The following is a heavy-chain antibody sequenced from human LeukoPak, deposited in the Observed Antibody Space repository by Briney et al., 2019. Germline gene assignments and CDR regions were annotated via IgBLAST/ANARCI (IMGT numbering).Heavy chain of an antibody. CDR2: IWYDGTDK. CDR1: GFTFSSYG. V-gene: IGHV3-33*01. Sequence: GRSLRLTCAASGFTFSSYGTHWVRQGPGKGLEWVTFIWYDGTDKNYADSVKGRFTISRDNSNNTLYLQMNGLRAEDTAVYYCARSGSTYYYGMDVWGQGTTVTVSS. D-gene: IGHD3-10*01. J-gene: IGHJ6*02. CDR3: ARSGSTYYYGMDV.